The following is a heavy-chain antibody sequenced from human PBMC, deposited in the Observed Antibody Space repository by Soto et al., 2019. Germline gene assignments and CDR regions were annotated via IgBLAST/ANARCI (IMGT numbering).Heavy chain of an antibody. D-gene: IGHD2-2*01. CDR3: ARDRCSSASCYHAFAI. CDR1: GFTFSDYY. CDR2: ITTSGGAT. V-gene: IGHV3-11*01. J-gene: IGHJ3*02. Sequence: GGSLRLSCAASGFTFSDYYMGWIRQAPGKGLEWISYITTSGGATSYADSVKGRFAISRDNAKNSLYLQMNSLRAEDTAVYFCARDRCSSASCYHAFAIWGQGTMVTVSS.